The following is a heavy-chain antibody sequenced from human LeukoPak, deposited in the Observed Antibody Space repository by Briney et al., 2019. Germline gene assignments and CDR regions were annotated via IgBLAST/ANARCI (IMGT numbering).Heavy chain of an antibody. V-gene: IGHV5-51*01. CDR2: IYPGDSDT. D-gene: IGHD3-22*01. CDR3: ARSSYYYDSSGYPFDY. CDR1: GYSFSTYW. J-gene: IGHJ4*02. Sequence: GESLKISRKGSGYSFSTYWIGWVRQMPGKGLEWMGIIYPGDSDTRYSPSFQGQVTISADKSISTAYLQWGSLKASDTAMYYCARSSYYYDSSGYPFDYWGQGTLVTVSS.